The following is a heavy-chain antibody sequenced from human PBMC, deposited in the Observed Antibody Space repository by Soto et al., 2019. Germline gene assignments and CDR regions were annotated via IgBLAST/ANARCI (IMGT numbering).Heavy chain of an antibody. Sequence: PSETLSLTCTVSGGSISSSNWWSWVRQPPGKGLEWIGEIYHSGSTNYNPSLKSRVTISVDKSKNQFSLKLSSVTAADTAVYYCARLEYSSGWYYFDYWGQGTLVTVSS. CDR1: GGSISSSNW. CDR3: ARLEYSSGWYYFDY. D-gene: IGHD6-19*01. CDR2: IYHSGST. J-gene: IGHJ4*02. V-gene: IGHV4-4*02.